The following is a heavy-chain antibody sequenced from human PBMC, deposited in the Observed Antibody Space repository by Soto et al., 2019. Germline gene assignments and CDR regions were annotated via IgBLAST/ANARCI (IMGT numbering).Heavy chain of an antibody. Sequence: QVQLVQSGAEVKKPGSSVKVSCKASGGTFSSYTISWVRQAPGQGLEWMGRIIPILGIANYAQKFQGRVTITADKSKSTAYMELSSLRSEDTAVYYGASNGWAYCGGDCQNRGDYWGQGTLVTVSS. CDR3: ASNGWAYCGGDCQNRGDY. D-gene: IGHD2-21*01. CDR2: IIPILGIA. V-gene: IGHV1-69*02. J-gene: IGHJ4*02. CDR1: GGTFSSYT.